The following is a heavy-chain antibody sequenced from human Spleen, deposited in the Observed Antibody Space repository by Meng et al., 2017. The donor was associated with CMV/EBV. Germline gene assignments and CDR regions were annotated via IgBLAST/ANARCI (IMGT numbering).Heavy chain of an antibody. J-gene: IGHJ4*02. CDR1: GFTVSSTY. CDR2: IYSDGRT. Sequence: GESLKISCAASGFTVSSTYMSWVRQAPGKGLEWLSIIYSDGRTNYADSVKGRFTISRDNSKNTLSLQMNSLRAEDTAVYFCARGDSSTTWLVFDYWGLGTLVTVSS. CDR3: ARGDSSTTWLVFDY. V-gene: IGHV3-66*02. D-gene: IGHD6-13*01.